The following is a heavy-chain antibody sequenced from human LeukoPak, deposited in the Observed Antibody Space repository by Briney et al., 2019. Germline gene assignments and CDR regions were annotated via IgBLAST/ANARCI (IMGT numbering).Heavy chain of an antibody. CDR2: INPNSGGT. Sequence: ASVKVSCKASGYTITSYYMHWVRQAPGQGLEWMGWINPNSGGTNYAQKFQGRVTMTRDTSISTAYMELSRLRSDDTAVYYCARVASYYDSSGYSDWGQGTLVTVSS. V-gene: IGHV1-2*02. J-gene: IGHJ4*02. CDR3: ARVASYYDSSGYSD. D-gene: IGHD3-22*01. CDR1: GYTITSYY.